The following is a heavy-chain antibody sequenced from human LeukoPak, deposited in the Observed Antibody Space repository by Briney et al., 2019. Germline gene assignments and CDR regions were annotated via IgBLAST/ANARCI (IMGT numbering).Heavy chain of an antibody. V-gene: IGHV3-7*01. CDR1: GFTFTSYW. J-gene: IGHJ4*01. Sequence: PGGSLRLSCAVSGFTFTSYWMNWVRQAPGKGREWVASIRQDGGEKSYVDSVKGRFTISRDNTKNSLYLQMSSLRPEDTAVYYCARDGTAPGLYFDLWGQGTLSPSP. D-gene: IGHD6-13*01. CDR2: IRQDGGEK. CDR3: ARDGTAPGLYFDL.